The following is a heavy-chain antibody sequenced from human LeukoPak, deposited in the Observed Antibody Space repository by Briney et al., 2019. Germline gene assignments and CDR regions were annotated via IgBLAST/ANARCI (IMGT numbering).Heavy chain of an antibody. CDR1: GFTFSDYY. D-gene: IGHD5-12*01. V-gene: IGHV3-11*01. J-gene: IGHJ6*02. Sequence: PGGSLRLSCAASGFTFSDYYMSWIRQAPGKGLEWVSYISSSGSTICYADSVKGRFTISRDNAKNSLYLQMNSLRAEDTAVYYCAREDSGYDLGRYYYGMDVWGQGTTVTVSS. CDR2: ISSSGSTI. CDR3: AREDSGYDLGRYYYGMDV.